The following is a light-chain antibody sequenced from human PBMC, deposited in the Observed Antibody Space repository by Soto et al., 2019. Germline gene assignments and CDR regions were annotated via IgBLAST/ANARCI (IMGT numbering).Light chain of an antibody. J-gene: IGKJ5*01. V-gene: IGKV3-20*01. CDR3: QQYGSSPGT. CDR1: QSFNSIY. CDR2: GAS. Sequence: EIVLTQSPGTLSLSPGERATLSCRASQSFNSIYLAWYQQEPGQAPRLPIYGASSRATGIPDRFSGSGSGTNFTLTISRLEPEDFAVYYCQQYGSSPGTFGQGKRLEIK.